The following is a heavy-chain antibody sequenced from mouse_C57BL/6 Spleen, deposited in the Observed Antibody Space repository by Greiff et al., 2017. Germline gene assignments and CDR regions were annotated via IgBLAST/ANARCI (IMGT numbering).Heavy chain of an antibody. D-gene: IGHD1-1*01. V-gene: IGHV1-39*01. Sequence: SGPELVKPGASVKISCKASGYSFTDYNMNWVKQSNGKSLEWIGVINPNYGTTSYNQKFKGKATLTVEQSSSTAYMQLNSLTSEDSAVYYCASGYYGSSYFAYWGQGTLVTVSA. CDR3: ASGYYGSSYFAY. CDR2: INPNYGTT. J-gene: IGHJ3*01. CDR1: GYSFTDYN.